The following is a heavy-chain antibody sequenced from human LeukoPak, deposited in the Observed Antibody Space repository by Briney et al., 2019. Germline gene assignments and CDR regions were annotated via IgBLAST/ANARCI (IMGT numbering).Heavy chain of an antibody. Sequence: SETLSLTCTVSSFSISSAYFWGWIRQPPGKGLEWIGSIYRSGSTSNNPSLKSRVTISMDTSKNQFSLNLISVTAADTAVYYCARYTRGRNGMDVWGQGTTVTVSS. CDR3: ARYTRGRNGMDV. CDR1: SFSISSAYF. CDR2: IYRSGST. J-gene: IGHJ6*02. V-gene: IGHV4-38-2*02. D-gene: IGHD1-26*01.